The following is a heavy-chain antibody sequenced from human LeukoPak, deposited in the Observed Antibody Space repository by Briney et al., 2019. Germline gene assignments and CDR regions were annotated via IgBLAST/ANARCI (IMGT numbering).Heavy chain of an antibody. V-gene: IGHV3-48*03. CDR1: GFTFSSYE. Sequence: GGSLRLSCAASGFTFSSYEMNWVRQAPGKGLEWVSYISGSGSTIFYADSVKGRSTISRDNAKNSLYLQMNSLRVEDTAVYYCAREYPDNGDGWGYWGQGTLVTVSS. D-gene: IGHD1-1*01. J-gene: IGHJ4*02. CDR3: AREYPDNGDGWGY. CDR2: ISGSGSTI.